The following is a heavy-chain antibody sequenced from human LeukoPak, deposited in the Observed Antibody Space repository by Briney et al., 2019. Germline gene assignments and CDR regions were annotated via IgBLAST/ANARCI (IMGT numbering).Heavy chain of an antibody. D-gene: IGHD3-10*01. CDR1: GGTFSSYA. J-gene: IGHJ4*02. CDR2: IIPIFGTA. V-gene: IGHV1-69*05. CDR3: ARGKFGELLFDY. Sequence: ASVKVSCKASGGTFSSYAISWVRQAPGQGLEWMGGIIPIFGTANYEQKFQGRVTITTDESTSTANMELSSLRSEDTAVYYCARGKFGELLFDYWGQGTLVSVSS.